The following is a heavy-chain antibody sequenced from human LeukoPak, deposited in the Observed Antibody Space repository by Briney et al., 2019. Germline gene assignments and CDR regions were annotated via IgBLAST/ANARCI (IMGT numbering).Heavy chain of an antibody. CDR2: ISSSSSYI. D-gene: IGHD6-13*01. CDR3: ARVLSGSSSWYGY. V-gene: IGHV3-21*01. Sequence: PGGSLRLSCAASGFTFSSYSMNWVRQAPGKGLEWVSSISSSSSYIYYADSVKGRFTISRDNAKNSLYLQMNSLRAEDTAVYYCARVLSGSSSWYGYWGHGTLVTVSS. CDR1: GFTFSSYS. J-gene: IGHJ5*01.